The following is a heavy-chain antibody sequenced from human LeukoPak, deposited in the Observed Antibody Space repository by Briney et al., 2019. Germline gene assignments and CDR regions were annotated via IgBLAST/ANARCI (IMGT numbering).Heavy chain of an antibody. CDR3: AKAFQRGWERDAFAF. J-gene: IGHJ3*01. CDR2: ISGSGDTT. V-gene: IGHV3-23*01. Sequence: GGSLRLSCAASGFTFSSYSMSWVRQAPGKGLEWVSLISGSGDTTNYAYSVKGRFTISRDNSKNTLYLQMNSLGADDTAVYYCAKAFQRGWERDAFAFWGQGTLVTVSS. D-gene: IGHD1-26*01. CDR1: GFTFSSYS.